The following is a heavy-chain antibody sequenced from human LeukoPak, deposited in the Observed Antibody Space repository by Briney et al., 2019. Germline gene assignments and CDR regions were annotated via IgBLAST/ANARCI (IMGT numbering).Heavy chain of an antibody. CDR2: ILFRGAT. D-gene: IGHD2-21*01. Sequence: SETLSLTCTVSGDSISSYSYYWAWIRQPPGKGLEWIGSILFRGATYYNPSLKPRIIMSVDTSQNNFSQKLTSVTAADTAVYFCARESGDTRTVNSFDFWGRGTLITVSS. J-gene: IGHJ4*01. CDR1: GDSISSYSYY. V-gene: IGHV4-39*07. CDR3: ARESGDTRTVNSFDF.